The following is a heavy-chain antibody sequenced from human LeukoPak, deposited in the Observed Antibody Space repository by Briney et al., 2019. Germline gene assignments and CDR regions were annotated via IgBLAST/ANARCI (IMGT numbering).Heavy chain of an antibody. D-gene: IGHD3-10*01. CDR3: ARLVDYGSGSH. CDR1: GGSMSSYY. J-gene: IGHJ4*02. V-gene: IGHV4-59*08. Sequence: SETLSLTCSVSGGSMSSYYWSWIRQSPGKGLEWIGYIYHSGSTDYNSSLKSRVTISVDTSKNQFSLKLRSVTAADTAMYYCARLVDYGSGSHWGQGTLVIVSS. CDR2: IYHSGST.